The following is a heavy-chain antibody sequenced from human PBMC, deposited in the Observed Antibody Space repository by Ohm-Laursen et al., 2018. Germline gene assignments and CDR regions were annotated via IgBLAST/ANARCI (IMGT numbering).Heavy chain of an antibody. J-gene: IGHJ4*02. V-gene: IGHV4-38-2*01. CDR1: GYSISTGYY. CDR3: ARVDTAPDY. CDR2: IYHSGST. Sequence: SDTLSLTCAVSGYSISTGYYWGWIRQPPGKGLEWIGSIYHSGSTYYNPSLKGRVTISVDASKNRFSLKLSSVTAADTAVYYCARVDTAPDYWGQGTLVTVSS. D-gene: IGHD5-18*01.